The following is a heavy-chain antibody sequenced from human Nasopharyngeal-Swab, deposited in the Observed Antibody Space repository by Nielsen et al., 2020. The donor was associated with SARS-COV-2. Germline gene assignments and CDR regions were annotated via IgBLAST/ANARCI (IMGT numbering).Heavy chain of an antibody. Sequence: SQTLSLTCAVSGGSFSGYYWSWIRQPPGKGLEWIGEINHSGSTNYNPSLKSRVTISVDTSKNQFSLKLSSVTAADTAVYYCARRDPVVVVAALGIRLYDSTKFDPWGQGTLVTVSS. CDR2: INHSGST. CDR3: ARRDPVVVVAALGIRLYDSTKFDP. J-gene: IGHJ5*02. CDR1: GGSFSGYY. V-gene: IGHV4-34*01. D-gene: IGHD2-15*01.